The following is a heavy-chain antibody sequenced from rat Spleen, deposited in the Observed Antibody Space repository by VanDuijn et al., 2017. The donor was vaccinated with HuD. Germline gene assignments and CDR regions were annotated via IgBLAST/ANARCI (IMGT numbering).Heavy chain of an antibody. V-gene: IGHV2S8*01. J-gene: IGHJ3*01. CDR1: AFSLTNYG. Sequence: QVQLKESGPGLVQPSQTLSLTCTVSAFSLTNYGVLWVRQPPGKGLEWRGVISTGGSTYYNSALKSRLRISRDTSKSQVFLKMNSLQTDDTVIYFCARSYGGYTSNWFPYWGQGTLVTVSS. D-gene: IGHD1-11*01. CDR2: ISTGGST. CDR3: ARSYGGYTSNWFPY.